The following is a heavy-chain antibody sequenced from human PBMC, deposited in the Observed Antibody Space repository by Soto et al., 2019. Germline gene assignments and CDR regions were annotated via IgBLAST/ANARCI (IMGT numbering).Heavy chain of an antibody. CDR1: GFTFSNYW. J-gene: IGHJ4*02. D-gene: IGHD3-16*01. CDR2: INTDGRTT. V-gene: IGHV3-74*03. Sequence: EVQLVESGGGLVQPGGSLRLSCAASGFTFSNYWMHWARQAPGKGPVWVSRINTDGRTTKYADSVKGRFTISTDNAKNTLDLQTNSLGAEDTAVDYCARDLGGYASHWGQGTRVTVSS. CDR3: ARDLGGYASH.